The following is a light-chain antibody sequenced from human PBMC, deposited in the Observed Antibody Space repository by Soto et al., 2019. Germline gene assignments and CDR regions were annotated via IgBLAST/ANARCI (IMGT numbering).Light chain of an antibody. CDR2: EDT. V-gene: IGLV2-23*02. J-gene: IGLJ2*01. CDR3: CSYAGTITFVV. CDR1: SSDVGSYNL. Sequence: QSALTQPASVSGSPGQSITISCTGTSSDVGSYNLVSWYQQHPGKAPKLMIYEDTKRPSGVSNRFSGSKSGNTASLTISGLQDEDEADYYCCSYAGTITFVVFGGGTKLTVL.